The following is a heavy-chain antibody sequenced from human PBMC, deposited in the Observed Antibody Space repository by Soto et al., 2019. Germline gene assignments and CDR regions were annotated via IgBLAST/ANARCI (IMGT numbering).Heavy chain of an antibody. CDR2: INWNGGST. J-gene: IGHJ4*02. V-gene: IGHV3-20*03. CDR3: ARCSSTSCYIMASFDY. CDR1: GFTFDDYA. D-gene: IGHD2-2*02. Sequence: VQLVESGGAVVRPGGSLRLSYAASGFTFDDYAMSWVRQAPGKGLEWVAAINWNGGSTTYADSLKGRFTISRDNAKNSLHLQISSLRAEDTALYYCARCSSTSCYIMASFDYWGQGTLVTVSS.